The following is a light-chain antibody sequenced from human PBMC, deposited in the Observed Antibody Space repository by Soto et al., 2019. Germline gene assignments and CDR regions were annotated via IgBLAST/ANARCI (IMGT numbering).Light chain of an antibody. V-gene: IGKV1-5*01. CDR3: QHPRWT. CDR1: QSINRW. CDR2: DAS. Sequence: DIQLTQSPSTLSASIGDRVTITCRASQSINRWLAWYQQKPGKAPKLLIYDASSLESGVPSRFSGSGSGTDFTLTITSLPPDDFATYYCQHPRWTFGQGTKVEIK. J-gene: IGKJ1*01.